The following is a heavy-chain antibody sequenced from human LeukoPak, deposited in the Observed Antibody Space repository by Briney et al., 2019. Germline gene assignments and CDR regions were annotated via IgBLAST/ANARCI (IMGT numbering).Heavy chain of an antibody. D-gene: IGHD3-10*01. Sequence: PSETLSLTCVVYGGSFSAYYWNWIRQPPGKGLEWIGEINHSGSTNYKPSLKSRVTLSVDTSKNQVSLKLTSVTAADTALYYCARGGVYYGSGSPNDVFDMWGQGTMVTVSS. CDR3: ARGGVYYGSGSPNDVFDM. V-gene: IGHV4-34*01. J-gene: IGHJ3*02. CDR1: GGSFSAYY. CDR2: INHSGST.